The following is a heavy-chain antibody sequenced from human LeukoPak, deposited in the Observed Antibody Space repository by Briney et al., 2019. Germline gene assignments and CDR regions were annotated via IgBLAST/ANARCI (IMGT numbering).Heavy chain of an antibody. J-gene: IGHJ4*02. CDR1: GFTVSSNY. V-gene: IGHV3-66*01. Sequence: PGGSLRLSCAASGFTVSSNYMSWVRQAPGKGLEWVSVIYSSGATLYADSVMGRFDISRDNSKNTLYLRMNSLRAEDTAVYYCARDVPTFYYNSFGYYSHWGQGTLVTVSS. D-gene: IGHD3-22*01. CDR2: IYSSGAT. CDR3: ARDVPTFYYNSFGYYSH.